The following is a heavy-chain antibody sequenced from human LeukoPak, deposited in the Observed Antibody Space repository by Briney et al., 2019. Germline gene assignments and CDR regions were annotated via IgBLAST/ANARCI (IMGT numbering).Heavy chain of an antibody. CDR1: GFTFSDYY. V-gene: IGHV3-11*04. D-gene: IGHD6-13*01. J-gene: IGHJ4*02. CDR2: ISGSASTI. CDR3: ARVWRQQLELDH. Sequence: GGSLRLSCAASGFTFSDYYMSWVRQAPGKGLEWVSFISGSASTIYYADSVKGRFTIPRDNAKKSFYLQMNSLRAEDTAVYYCARVWRQQLELDHWGQGTLVIVSS.